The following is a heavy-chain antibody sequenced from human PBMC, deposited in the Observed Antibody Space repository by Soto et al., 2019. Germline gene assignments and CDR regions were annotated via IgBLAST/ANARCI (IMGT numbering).Heavy chain of an antibody. J-gene: IGHJ6*02. CDR2: IYHSGST. CDR3: ARHQDSSGWFSPHYGMDV. Sequence: SETLSLTCAVSGGSISSSNWWSWVRQPPGKGLEWIGEIYHSGSTNYNPSLKSRVTMSVDTSKNQFSLKLSSVTAADTAVYYCARHQDSSGWFSPHYGMDVWGQGTTVTVSS. CDR1: GGSISSSNW. D-gene: IGHD6-19*01. V-gene: IGHV4-4*02.